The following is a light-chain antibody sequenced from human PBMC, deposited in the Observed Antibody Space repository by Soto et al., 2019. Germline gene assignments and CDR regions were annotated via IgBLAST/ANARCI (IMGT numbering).Light chain of an antibody. CDR1: NSNIGSNT. CDR3: AAWDDSLSGAV. CDR2: SND. V-gene: IGLV1-44*01. Sequence: QSVLTQPPSASGTPGQGVTIPCSGSNSNIGSNTVSWYQQLPATAPKLLIYSNDQRPSGVPDRFSGSKSGTSASLAISGLQSEDEAEYYCAAWDDSLSGAVFGGGTQLTGL. J-gene: IGLJ7*01.